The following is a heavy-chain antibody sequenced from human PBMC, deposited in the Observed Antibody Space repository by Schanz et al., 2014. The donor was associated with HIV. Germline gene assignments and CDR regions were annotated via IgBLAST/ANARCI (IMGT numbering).Heavy chain of an antibody. Sequence: QVQLVESGGGVVQPGRSLRLSCAASGFTFSTFGMHWVRQAPGKGLEWVANIKQDGTEMYYVDSVKGRFTISRDISKNTLYLQMNSLRAEDTAVYYCARGWRENSFDYWGQGTLVTVSS. CDR2: IKQDGTEM. D-gene: IGHD4-4*01. V-gene: IGHV3-33*01. J-gene: IGHJ4*02. CDR1: GFTFSTFG. CDR3: ARGWRENSFDY.